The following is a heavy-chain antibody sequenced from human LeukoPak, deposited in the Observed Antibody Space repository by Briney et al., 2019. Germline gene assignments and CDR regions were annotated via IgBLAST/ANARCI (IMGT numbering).Heavy chain of an antibody. D-gene: IGHD3-16*01. CDR3: AKDRLGGPYFFHY. CDR2: IGGTGVRT. J-gene: IGHJ4*02. V-gene: IGHV3-23*01. CDR1: GFTFSSYG. Sequence: HPGGSLRLSCAASGFTFSSYGMHWVRQTPGKGLEWVSTIGGTGVRTYYADSVKGRFTISRDNSKNTLYLQINSLRAEDTAVYFCAKDRLGGPYFFHYWGQGTLVTVSS.